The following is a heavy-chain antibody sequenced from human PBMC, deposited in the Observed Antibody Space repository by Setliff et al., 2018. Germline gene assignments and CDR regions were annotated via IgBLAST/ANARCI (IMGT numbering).Heavy chain of an antibody. CDR2: IDWDDDK. CDR3: AHSRYDFWSGYYVMDV. J-gene: IGHJ6*03. CDR1: GFSLSTSGMC. D-gene: IGHD3-3*01. Sequence: SGPTLVNPTQTLTLTCTFSGFSLSTSGMCVSWIRQPPGQALEWLARIDWDDDKYYSTSLKTRLTISKDTSKNRVVLTMTNMDPVDTATYYCAHSRYDFWSGYYVMDVWGKGTTVTVSS. V-gene: IGHV2-70*12.